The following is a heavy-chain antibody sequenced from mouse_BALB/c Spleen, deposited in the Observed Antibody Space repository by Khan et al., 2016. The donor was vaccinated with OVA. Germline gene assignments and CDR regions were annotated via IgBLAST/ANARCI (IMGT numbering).Heavy chain of an antibody. Sequence: QIQLVQSGPELKKPGETVKISCKASGYTLTNYGMNWVKQAPGKGLKWMGWINTYTGEPTYADDFKGRIAFSLETSASTAYLQINNLKNEDTATYFCARSNGNYWFAYWGQGTLVTVSA. D-gene: IGHD2-1*01. CDR1: GYTLTNYG. J-gene: IGHJ3*01. V-gene: IGHV9-3-1*01. CDR3: ARSNGNYWFAY. CDR2: INTYTGEP.